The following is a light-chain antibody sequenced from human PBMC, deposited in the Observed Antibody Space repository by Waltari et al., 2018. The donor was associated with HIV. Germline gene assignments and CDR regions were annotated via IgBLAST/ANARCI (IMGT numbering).Light chain of an antibody. J-gene: IGLJ3*02. CDR2: GNH. V-gene: IGLV1-51*01. CDR1: SSNIGNHD. CDR3: GTWDSSLSAV. Sequence: QSVLTQPPSVSAAPGQTVTISCPGSSSNIGNHDVSWYQQLPGTALKLFTDGNHTRPSGIPDRFSGSKSCTSATLGITGLQTGDEADYYCGTWDSSLSAVFGGGTKLTVL.